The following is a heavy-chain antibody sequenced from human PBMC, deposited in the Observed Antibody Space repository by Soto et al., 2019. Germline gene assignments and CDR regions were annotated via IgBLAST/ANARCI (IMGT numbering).Heavy chain of an antibody. D-gene: IGHD2-15*01. CDR2: IRYDGSNK. J-gene: IGHJ4*02. Sequence: PGGSLRLSCAASGFTFSSYGMHWVRQAPGKGLEWVAVIRYDGSNKYYADSVKGRFTISRDNSKNTLYLQMNSLRAEDTAVYYCARARRAIGYCSGGSCNGEDYWGQGTLVTVSS. CDR1: GFTFSSYG. V-gene: IGHV3-33*01. CDR3: ARARRAIGYCSGGSCNGEDY.